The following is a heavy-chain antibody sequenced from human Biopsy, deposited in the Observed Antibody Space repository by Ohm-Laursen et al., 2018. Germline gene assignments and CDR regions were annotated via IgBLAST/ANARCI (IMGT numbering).Heavy chain of an antibody. Sequence: SLRLSCAASGFTFGHYAMHWVRQAPGKGLEWISLIWYDGTNEDYADSVKGRFTISRDNSENTLYLQINTLTLEDTAFYYCAGGLSSGWYGYFDVWGRGTLVTVSS. CDR1: GFTFGHYA. V-gene: IGHV3-33*04. D-gene: IGHD6-19*01. CDR3: AGGLSSGWYGYFDV. CDR2: IWYDGTNE. J-gene: IGHJ2*01.